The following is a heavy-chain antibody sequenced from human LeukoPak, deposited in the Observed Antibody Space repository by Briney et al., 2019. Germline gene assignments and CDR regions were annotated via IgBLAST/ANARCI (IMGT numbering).Heavy chain of an antibody. CDR2: ISYDGTNK. V-gene: IGHV3-30*14. D-gene: IGHD1-26*01. CDR3: ARGNREVDV. CDR1: GFTLSRYS. Sequence: GRSLRLSRAASGFTLSRYSMHWVRQTPGRGLAWVTAISYDGTNKYNPASVKGRFTISRENTKNTLYLQMGSLRAEDMVVYYCARGNREVDVWGKGTTVTVSS. J-gene: IGHJ6*04.